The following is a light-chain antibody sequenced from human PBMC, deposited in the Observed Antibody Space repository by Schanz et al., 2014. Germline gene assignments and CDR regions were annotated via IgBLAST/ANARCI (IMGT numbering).Light chain of an antibody. Sequence: QSALFQPSSVSGSPGQSLPLSFPGSVLSLFFSNFVSWYQQHPGKAPKVILYYVSDRPSGISYRFSGSKSGNTASLTISGLQAEDEADYYCSSYSNSGTFWVLGGGTKLTVL. V-gene: IGLV2-14*03. J-gene: IGLJ3*02. CDR2: YVS. CDR1: VLSLFFSNF. CDR3: SSYSNSGTFWV.